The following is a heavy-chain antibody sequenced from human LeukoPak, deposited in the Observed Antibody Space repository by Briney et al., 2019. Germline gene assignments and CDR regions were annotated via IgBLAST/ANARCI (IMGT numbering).Heavy chain of an antibody. V-gene: IGHV1-69*13. CDR1: GGTFSSYA. D-gene: IGHD3-9*01. CDR3: AKTFLTAYDTYFYYYGLDV. J-gene: IGHJ6*02. Sequence: SVKVSCKASGGTFSSYAISWVRQAPGQGLEWMGGIIPIFGTANYAQKFQGRVTITADESTSTAYMELSSLRSEDTAVYYCAKTFLTAYDTYFYYYGLDVWGQGTPVTVSS. CDR2: IIPIFGTA.